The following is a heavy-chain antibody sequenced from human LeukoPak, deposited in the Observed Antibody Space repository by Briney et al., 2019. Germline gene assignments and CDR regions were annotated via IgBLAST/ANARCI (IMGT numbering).Heavy chain of an antibody. CDR1: GFTFDDHD. V-gene: IGHV3-20*04. D-gene: IGHD3-16*01. CDR3: VKEASKTFGIYTADY. CDR2: INWNGGST. Sequence: TGGSLRLSCVASGFTFDDHDMSWVRQAPGKGLEWVSGINWNGGSTGYADSVKGRFTISRDNAKNSLYLQMNSLRAEDTALYYCVKEASKTFGIYTADYWGQGTLVTVSS. J-gene: IGHJ4*02.